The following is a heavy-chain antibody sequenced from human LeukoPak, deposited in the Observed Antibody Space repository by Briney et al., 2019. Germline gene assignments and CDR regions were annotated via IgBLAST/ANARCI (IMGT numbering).Heavy chain of an antibody. J-gene: IGHJ4*02. Sequence: PGGSLRLSCAASGVSVSSNYMSWVRQAPGKGLEWVSVIYNSGSTYYTDSVKGRFTISRDTSKNTVSLQMNSLRAEDTAVYYCARDRGGATLDYWAQGTLVTVSS. D-gene: IGHD1-26*01. V-gene: IGHV3-66*01. CDR2: IYNSGST. CDR1: GVSVSSNY. CDR3: ARDRGGATLDY.